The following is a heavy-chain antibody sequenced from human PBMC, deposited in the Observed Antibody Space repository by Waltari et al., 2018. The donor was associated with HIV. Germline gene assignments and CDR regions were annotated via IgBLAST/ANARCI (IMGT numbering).Heavy chain of an antibody. CDR2: FDPEHDET. J-gene: IGHJ6*02. Sequence: QVQLVQSGAEVKKPGASVKVSCKVSGHTLSELSMHWVRQVPGKGLGWMGNFDPEHDETSYGQKVPGRVTMTEDTSSDTAYMGLSSLTSGDTAVYYCATDFSGMVRAYSYYSLDVWGQGTTVTVSS. D-gene: IGHD3-10*01. CDR1: GHTLSELS. CDR3: ATDFSGMVRAYSYYSLDV. V-gene: IGHV1-24*01.